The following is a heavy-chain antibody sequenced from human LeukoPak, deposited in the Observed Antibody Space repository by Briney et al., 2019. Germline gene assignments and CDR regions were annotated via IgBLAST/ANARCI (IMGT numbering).Heavy chain of an antibody. CDR1: GYTFISDG. J-gene: IGHJ4*02. CDR3: ARATYCGGDCYGLDY. D-gene: IGHD2-21*02. CDR2: ISAYNGNT. V-gene: IGHV1-18*01. Sequence: ASVKVSCKASGYTFISDGISCVRQAPGQGLEWMGWISAYNGNTNYAQKLQGRVTMTTDTSTSTAYMELRSLRSDDTAVYYCARATYCGGDCYGLDYWGQGTLVTVSS.